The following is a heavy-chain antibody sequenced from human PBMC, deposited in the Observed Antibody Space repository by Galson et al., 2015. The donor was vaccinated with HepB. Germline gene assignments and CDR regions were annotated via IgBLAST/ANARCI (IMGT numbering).Heavy chain of an antibody. CDR2: IIPILGIA. CDR3: AREACSGGSCYSDY. Sequence: SVKVSCKASGGTFSSYAVSWVRQAPGQGLEWMGRIIPILGIANYAQKFQGRVTITADKSTSTAYMELSSLRSEDTAVYYCAREACSGGSCYSDYWGQGTLVTVSS. J-gene: IGHJ4*02. V-gene: IGHV1-69*04. CDR1: GGTFSSYA. D-gene: IGHD2-15*01.